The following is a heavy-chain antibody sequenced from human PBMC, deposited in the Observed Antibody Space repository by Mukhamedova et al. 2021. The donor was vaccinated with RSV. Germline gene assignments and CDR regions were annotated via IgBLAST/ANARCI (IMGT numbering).Heavy chain of an antibody. D-gene: IGHD1-26*01. Sequence: GKGLEWVANIKQDGSEKYYVDSVKGRFTISRDNAKNSLYLQMNSLRAEDTAVYYCARRGPNSGSYVYYYYYGMDVWGQGTTVTVP. CDR2: IKQDGSEK. CDR3: ARRGPNSGSYVYYYYYGMDV. J-gene: IGHJ6*02. V-gene: IGHV3-7*03.